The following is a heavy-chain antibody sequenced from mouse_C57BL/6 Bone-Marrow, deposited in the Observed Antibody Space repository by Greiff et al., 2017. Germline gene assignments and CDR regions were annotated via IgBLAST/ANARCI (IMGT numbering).Heavy chain of an antibody. CDR3: ARESYYYVFAY. Sequence: VQLQQPGAELVKPGASVKLSCKASGYTFTSYWMHWVKQRPGQGLEWIGMIHPNSGSTNYNEKLKSKATLTVDKSSSTAYMQLSSLTSEDSAVYYCARESYYYVFAYWGQGTLVTVAA. D-gene: IGHD1-1*01. CDR2: IHPNSGST. V-gene: IGHV1-64*01. J-gene: IGHJ3*01. CDR1: GYTFTSYW.